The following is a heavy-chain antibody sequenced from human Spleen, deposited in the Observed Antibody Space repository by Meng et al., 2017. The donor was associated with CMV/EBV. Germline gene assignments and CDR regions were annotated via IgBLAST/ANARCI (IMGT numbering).Heavy chain of an antibody. J-gene: IGHJ4*02. CDR3: ARDQLELRGNFEY. D-gene: IGHD1-7*01. CDR2: ISASGSTI. Sequence: LSLTCAVYGGHFSSYYWSWIRQPPGKGLEWVSFISASGSTIYYADSVKCRFTISRDNAKNSLYLQMNSLRAEDTAVYYCARDQLELRGNFEYWGQGTLVTVSS. CDR1: GGHFSSYY. V-gene: IGHV3-11*04.